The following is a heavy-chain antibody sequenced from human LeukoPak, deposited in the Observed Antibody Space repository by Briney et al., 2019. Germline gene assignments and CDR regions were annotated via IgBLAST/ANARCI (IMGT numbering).Heavy chain of an antibody. CDR2: ISYDGSSK. J-gene: IGHJ4*02. Sequence: GRSLRLSCAASGFTFSSYAMHWVRQAPGKGLEWVAVISYDGSSKYYADSVKGRFTISRDNSKNTLYLQMNSLRAEDTAVYYCARDGPAAACFDYWGQGTLVTVSS. D-gene: IGHD6-13*01. V-gene: IGHV3-30*04. CDR1: GFTFSSYA. CDR3: ARDGPAAACFDY.